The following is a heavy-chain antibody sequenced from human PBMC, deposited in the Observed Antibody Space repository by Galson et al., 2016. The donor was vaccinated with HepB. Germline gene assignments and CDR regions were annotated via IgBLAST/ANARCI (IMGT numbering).Heavy chain of an antibody. D-gene: IGHD6-13*01. CDR1: GDSISSYF. CDR2: IHYSGSS. V-gene: IGHV4-59*01. J-gene: IGHJ4*02. CDR3: ARARSGSAGGTTVGAPYFDY. Sequence: LSLTCSVSGDSISSYFWSWIRQPPGKGLEWIGYIHYSGSSKYSPSLQSRVTMSIDTSKNQFSLKLSSVTAADTAVYYCARARSGSAGGTTVGAPYFDYWGQGTLVTVSS.